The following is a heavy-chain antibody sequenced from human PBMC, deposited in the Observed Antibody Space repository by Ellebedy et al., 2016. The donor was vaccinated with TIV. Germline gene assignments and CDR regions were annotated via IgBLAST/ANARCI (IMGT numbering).Heavy chain of an antibody. Sequence: GESLKISCAASGFTFSIYWMSWVRQAPGKGLECVANIKQDGSEKSSVDSVKGRFTISRDNAKNSLYQQMNSLRAEDTAVYYCSRHTDYTLDYWGQGALVTVSS. CDR1: GFTFSIYW. D-gene: IGHD4-11*01. V-gene: IGHV3-7*01. J-gene: IGHJ4*02. CDR3: SRHTDYTLDY. CDR2: IKQDGSEK.